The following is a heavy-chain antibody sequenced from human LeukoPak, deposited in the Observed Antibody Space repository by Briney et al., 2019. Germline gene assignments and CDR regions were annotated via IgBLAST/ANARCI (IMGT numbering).Heavy chain of an antibody. CDR2: IYYSGST. J-gene: IGHJ4*02. CDR1: GGSISSGDYY. CDR3: ARYWSVGATLFDY. Sequence: SETLSLTCTVSGGSISSGDYYWSWIRQPPGKGLEWIGSIYYSGSTYYNPSLKSRVTISVDTSKNQFSLKLSSVTAADTAVYYCARYWSVGATLFDYWGQGTLVTVSS. V-gene: IGHV4-39*01. D-gene: IGHD1-26*01.